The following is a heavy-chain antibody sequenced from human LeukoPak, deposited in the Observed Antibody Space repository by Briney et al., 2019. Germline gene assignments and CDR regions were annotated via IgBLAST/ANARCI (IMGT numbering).Heavy chain of an antibody. CDR3: AKDLPYCGGDCYPNAFDI. V-gene: IGHV3-48*04. Sequence: GGSLRLSCAASGFTFSSHAMNWVRQAPGKGLEWISSISTDSLTIKYADFLSGQFTISRDNAENLLFLQMSSLRAEDTAVYYCAKDLPYCGGDCYPNAFDIWGQGTMVTVSS. CDR1: GFTFSSHA. D-gene: IGHD2-21*02. J-gene: IGHJ3*02. CDR2: ISTDSLTI.